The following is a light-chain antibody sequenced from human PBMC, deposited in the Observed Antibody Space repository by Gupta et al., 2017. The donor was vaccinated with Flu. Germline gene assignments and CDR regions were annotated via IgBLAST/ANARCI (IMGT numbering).Light chain of an antibody. V-gene: IGKV2-28*01. CDR3: VQALHTPYS. CDR2: LGS. CDR1: QSILYSNGSNY. Sequence: DMVMTHSPFSLPATLADPASISCRSSQSILYSNGSNYVDWYLQKPGQSPQLLIYLGSNRASGVPDRFSGSGSGTDFTLKISRVEAEDVGVYYCVQALHTPYSFGQGTKLEIK. J-gene: IGKJ2*03.